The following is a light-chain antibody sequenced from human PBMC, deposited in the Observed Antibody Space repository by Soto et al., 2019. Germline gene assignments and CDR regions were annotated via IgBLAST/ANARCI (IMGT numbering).Light chain of an antibody. CDR2: AAS. Sequence: DIQMTQSPSSLSASVRDRVTITCRASQSIITYLNWYQQKPGKAPKLLIYAASSLQSGVPSRFSGSGSGTDFTLTISSLQPEDFATYYCQQSYSTPPATFGQGTKVDIK. V-gene: IGKV1-39*01. CDR3: QQSYSTPPAT. J-gene: IGKJ1*01. CDR1: QSIITY.